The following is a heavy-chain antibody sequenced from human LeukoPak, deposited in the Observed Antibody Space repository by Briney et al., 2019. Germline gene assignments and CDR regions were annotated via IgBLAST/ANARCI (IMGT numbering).Heavy chain of an antibody. Sequence: GGSLRLSCAASGFTFSSYGMHWVRQAPGKGLEWVAVIWYDGSNKYYADSVKGRFTISRDNSKNTLYLQMNSLRAEDTAVYYCARAHVDTAMVVEYYFDYWGQGTLVTVPS. J-gene: IGHJ4*02. D-gene: IGHD5-18*01. V-gene: IGHV3-33*01. CDR1: GFTFSSYG. CDR3: ARAHVDTAMVVEYYFDY. CDR2: IWYDGSNK.